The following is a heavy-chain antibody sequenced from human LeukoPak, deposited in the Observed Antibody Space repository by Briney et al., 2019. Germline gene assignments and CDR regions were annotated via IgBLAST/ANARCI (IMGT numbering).Heavy chain of an antibody. Sequence: SDTLSLTCGVSGTSFTSYYWSWIRQTPGKGLEWIGEVNHSGYTNMNPSLKSRVTISVDTSKNQFSLMMTSVTAADTAVYFWARMTTGHDYWGPGILVTVSS. J-gene: IGHJ4*02. V-gene: IGHV4-34*01. CDR1: GTSFTSYY. CDR2: VNHSGYT. D-gene: IGHD4-17*01. CDR3: ARMTTGHDY.